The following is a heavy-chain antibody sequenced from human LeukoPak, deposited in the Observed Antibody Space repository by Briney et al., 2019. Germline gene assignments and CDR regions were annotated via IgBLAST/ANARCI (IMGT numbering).Heavy chain of an antibody. CDR3: AKSGVVRYYYYYYMDV. CDR1: GFTFSSYA. Sequence: GGSLRLSCAASGFTFSSYAMSWVRQAPGKGLEWVSAISGSGGSTYYADSVKGRFTISRDNSKNTLYLQMNSLRAEDTAVYCCAKSGVVRYYYYYYMDVWGKGTTVTVSS. J-gene: IGHJ6*03. D-gene: IGHD3-22*01. V-gene: IGHV3-23*01. CDR2: ISGSGGST.